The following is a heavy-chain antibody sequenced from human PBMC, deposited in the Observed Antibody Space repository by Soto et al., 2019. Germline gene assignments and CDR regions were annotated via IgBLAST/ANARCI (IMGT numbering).Heavy chain of an antibody. J-gene: IGHJ5*02. CDR1: GYTFTSYA. D-gene: IGHD3-9*01. Sequence: QVQLVQSGAEEKKPGASVKVSCKASGYTFTSYAMHCVRQAPGQRLEWMGWINAGNGNTKYSQKFQGRVTITRDTSASTAYMELSSLRSEDTAVYYCARSLYDILTGSVLNWFDPWGQGTLVTVSS. CDR3: ARSLYDILTGSVLNWFDP. CDR2: INAGNGNT. V-gene: IGHV1-3*05.